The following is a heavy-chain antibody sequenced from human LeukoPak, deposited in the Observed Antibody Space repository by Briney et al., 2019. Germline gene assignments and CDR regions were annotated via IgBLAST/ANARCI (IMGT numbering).Heavy chain of an antibody. CDR1: GGSISSGSHY. Sequence: PSETLSLTCTVSGGSISSGSHYWSWIRQPAGKGLEWIGRIYSSGNTNYNPSLKSRVTISLDTSKSQFSLNLSSVTAADTAVYYCAGEVGGSWFDPWGLGTPVTVSS. D-gene: IGHD1-26*01. V-gene: IGHV4-61*02. CDR2: IYSSGNT. J-gene: IGHJ5*02. CDR3: AGEVGGSWFDP.